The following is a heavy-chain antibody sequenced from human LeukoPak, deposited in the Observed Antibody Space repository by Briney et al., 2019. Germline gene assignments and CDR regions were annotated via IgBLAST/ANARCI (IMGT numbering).Heavy chain of an antibody. V-gene: IGHV3-30*18. CDR3: AKEREEQYGSGSFYNEEY. J-gene: IGHJ4*02. D-gene: IGHD3-10*01. CDR1: VFTFSSYG. Sequence: GRCLRLSCAPSVFTFSSYGMHWVRPAPGKGLEWVAVISYDGSNKYYADSVKGRFTISRDNSKYTLYLQMNGLRAEDTGVYYCAKEREEQYGSGSFYNEEYWGEGSLVTASS. CDR2: ISYDGSNK.